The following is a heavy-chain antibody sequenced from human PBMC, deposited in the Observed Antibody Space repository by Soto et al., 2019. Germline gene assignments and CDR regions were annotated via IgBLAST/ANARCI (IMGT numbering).Heavy chain of an antibody. D-gene: IGHD3-3*01. CDR1: GGSISSGGYS. CDR2: IYHSGST. J-gene: IGHJ6*02. CDR3: ARGPAYYDFWSGQTPYGMDV. Sequence: SETLSLTCAVSGGSISSGGYSWRWIRQPPGKGLAWIGYIYHSGSTYYNPSLKSRVTISVDRSKNQFSLKLSSVTAADTAVYSCARGPAYYDFWSGQTPYGMDVWGQGTTVTVSS. V-gene: IGHV4-30-2*01.